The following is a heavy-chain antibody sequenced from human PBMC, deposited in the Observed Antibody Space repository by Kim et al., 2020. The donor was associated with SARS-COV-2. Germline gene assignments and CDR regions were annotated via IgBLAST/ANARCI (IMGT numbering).Heavy chain of an antibody. CDR3: ARGWFGELVDY. V-gene: IGHV7-4-1*02. CDR2: P. D-gene: IGHD3-10*01. J-gene: IGHJ4*02. Sequence: PTYAQGFTGRFVFSLDTSVSTAYLQSSSLKAEDTAVYYCARGWFGELVDYWGQGTLVTVSS.